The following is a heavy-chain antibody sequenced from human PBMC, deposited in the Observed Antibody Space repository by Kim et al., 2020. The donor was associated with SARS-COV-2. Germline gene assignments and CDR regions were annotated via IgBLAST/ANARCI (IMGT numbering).Heavy chain of an antibody. V-gene: IGHV1-69*04. CDR3: ARHLFGVGASAEGYYYGMDV. J-gene: IGHJ6*02. CDR1: GGTFSSYA. Sequence: SVKVSCKASGGTFSSYAISWVRQAPGQGLEWMGRIIPILGIANYAQKFQGRVTITADKSTSTAYMELSSLRSEDTAVYYCARHLFGVGASAEGYYYGMDVWGQGTTVTVSS. D-gene: IGHD1-26*01. CDR2: IIPILGIA.